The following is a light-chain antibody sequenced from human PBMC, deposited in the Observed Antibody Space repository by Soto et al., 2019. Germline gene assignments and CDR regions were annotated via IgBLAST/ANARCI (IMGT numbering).Light chain of an antibody. CDR3: QQRSDWPST. J-gene: IGKJ4*01. V-gene: IGKV3-11*01. CDR2: DAS. Sequence: EIVLTQSPATLSLSPGERATLSCRASQSVSSYLAWYQKKPGQAPRLLIYDASNRATGIPARFSGSGSGTDFTLTISSLDPEDFAVYYCQQRSDWPSTFGEGTSVELK. CDR1: QSVSSY.